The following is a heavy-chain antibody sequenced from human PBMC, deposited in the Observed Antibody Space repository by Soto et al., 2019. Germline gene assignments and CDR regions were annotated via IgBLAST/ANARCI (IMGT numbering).Heavy chain of an antibody. V-gene: IGHV4-59*01. Sequence: PSETLSLTCTVSGVSIINYYWTWIRQPPGKGLEWIGYTYYTGSTNYNPSLKSRGTISVDTSKNQFSLKLSSVTAADTAVYYCARGVDGYSYGVDYWGQGTLVTVSS. J-gene: IGHJ4*02. D-gene: IGHD5-18*01. CDR3: ARGVDGYSYGVDY. CDR1: GVSIINYY. CDR2: TYYTGST.